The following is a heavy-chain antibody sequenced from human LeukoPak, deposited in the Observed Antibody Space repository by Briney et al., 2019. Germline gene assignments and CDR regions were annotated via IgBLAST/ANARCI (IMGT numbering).Heavy chain of an antibody. D-gene: IGHD1-26*01. CDR3: AAASGSYRLGYYYYMDV. CDR1: GFTFTSSA. J-gene: IGHJ6*03. Sequence: GASVKVSCKASGFTFTSSAVQWVRQARGQRLEWIGWIVVGSGNTNYAQKFQERVTITRDMSTSTAYMELSSLRSEDTAVYYCAAASGSYRLGYYYYMDVWGKGTTVTVSS. CDR2: IVVGSGNT. V-gene: IGHV1-58*01.